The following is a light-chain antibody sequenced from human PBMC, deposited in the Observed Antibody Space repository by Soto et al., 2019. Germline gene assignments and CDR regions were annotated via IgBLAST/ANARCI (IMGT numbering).Light chain of an antibody. J-gene: IGLJ3*02. CDR3: QVWHSSSDHSV. Sequence: VLTQPPSMSVAPGQTARITCGGSNIGSKSVHWYQQRPGQAPLLVVYSDRDRPSGIPERFSGSNSGNTATLTISRVEAGDEADYYCQVWHSSSDHSVFGGGTKLTVL. CDR2: SDR. CDR1: NIGSKS. V-gene: IGLV3-21*02.